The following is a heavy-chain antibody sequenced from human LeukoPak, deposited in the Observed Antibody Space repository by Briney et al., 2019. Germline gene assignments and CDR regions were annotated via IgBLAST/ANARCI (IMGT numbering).Heavy chain of an antibody. Sequence: GGSLRLSCAASGFTFSSYDMHWVRQAPGRGLEWVAIILSDGNDKYYADSVKGRFTISRDNSKDTLDLQMNSLRAEDTAVYYCAKDRTSTWSWNSWGQGTLVIVSS. CDR3: AKDRTSTWSWNS. CDR2: ILSDGNDK. CDR1: GFTFSSYD. V-gene: IGHV3-30*18. D-gene: IGHD6-13*01. J-gene: IGHJ4*02.